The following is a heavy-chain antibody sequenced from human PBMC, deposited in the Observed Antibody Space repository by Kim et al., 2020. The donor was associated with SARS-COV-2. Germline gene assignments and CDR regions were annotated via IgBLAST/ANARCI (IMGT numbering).Heavy chain of an antibody. CDR1: GFTFSNAW. V-gene: IGHV3-15*01. D-gene: IGHD3-3*01. Sequence: GGSLRLSCAASGFTFSNAWMSWVRQAPGKGLEWVGRIKSKTDGGTTDYAAPVKGRFTISRDDSKNTLYLQMNSLKTEDTAVYYCTTVSESAQYYDFWSGYYYYYYYMDVWGKGTTVTVSS. CDR3: TTVSESAQYYDFWSGYYYYYYYMDV. CDR2: IKSKTDGGTT. J-gene: IGHJ6*03.